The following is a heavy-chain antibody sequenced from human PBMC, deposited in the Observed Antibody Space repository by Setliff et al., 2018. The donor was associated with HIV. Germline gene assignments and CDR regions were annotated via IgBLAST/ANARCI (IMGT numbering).Heavy chain of an antibody. Sequence: SETLSFTCTVSGGSISSSSYYWGWIRQPPGKGLEWIGSIYYSGSTYYNPSLKSRVTISVDTSKNQFSLKLSSVTAADTAVYYCARTPYDFWSGHIDYWGQGTLVTVSS. V-gene: IGHV4-39*01. CDR2: IYYSGST. CDR1: GGSISSSSYY. J-gene: IGHJ4*02. D-gene: IGHD3-3*01. CDR3: ARTPYDFWSGHIDY.